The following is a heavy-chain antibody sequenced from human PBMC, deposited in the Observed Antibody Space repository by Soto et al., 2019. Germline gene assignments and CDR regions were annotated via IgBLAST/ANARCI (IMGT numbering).Heavy chain of an antibody. CDR2: ISGSGGST. V-gene: IGHV3-23*01. D-gene: IGHD3-22*01. CDR1: GFTFSSYA. J-gene: IGHJ4*02. CDR3: AKVRQNYYYDSSGYYLSY. Sequence: GGSLRLSCAASGFTFSSYAMSWVRQAPGKGLEWVSAISGSGGSTYYADSVKGRFTISRDNSKNTLYLQMNSLRAEDTAVYYCAKVRQNYYYDSSGYYLSYWGQGTLVTVSS.